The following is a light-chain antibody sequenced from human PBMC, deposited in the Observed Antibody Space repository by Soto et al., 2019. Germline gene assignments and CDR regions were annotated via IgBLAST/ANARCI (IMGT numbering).Light chain of an antibody. CDR2: ATS. CDR1: QSISSNF. CDR3: QQYSRSWT. J-gene: IGKJ1*01. Sequence: IGLTQSPGTLSLSKGQKATLSGRASQSISSNFLAWYQQKPGQAPRLLIYATSSRATGIPGRFSGSGSGTDFTLTISRLEPEDFAVYYCQQYSRSWTFGQGSMVDIK. V-gene: IGKV3-20*01.